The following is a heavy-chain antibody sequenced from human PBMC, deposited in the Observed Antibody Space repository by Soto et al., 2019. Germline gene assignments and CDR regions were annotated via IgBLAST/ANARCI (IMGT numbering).Heavy chain of an antibody. CDR1: GFTFSSYA. D-gene: IGHD4-4*01. J-gene: IGHJ4*02. CDR2: ISYDGSNK. Sequence: QVQLVESGGGVVQPGRSLRLSCAASGFTFSSYAMHWVRQAPGKGLEWVAVISYDGSNKYYADSVKGRFTISRDNSKNTLYLQMNSLRAEDTAVYYCARALYDYSNPSNWGQGTLVTVSS. CDR3: ARALYDYSNPSN. V-gene: IGHV3-30-3*01.